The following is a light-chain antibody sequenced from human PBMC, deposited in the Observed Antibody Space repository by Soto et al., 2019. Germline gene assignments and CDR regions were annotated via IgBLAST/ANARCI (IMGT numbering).Light chain of an antibody. CDR1: QSVSSY. CDR2: GAS. CDR3: QQRNDWRRGT. V-gene: IGKV3-11*01. Sequence: EIVLTQSPATLSLSPGERATLSCRASQSVSSYLAWYQQKPGQTPSLLIYGASNRATGVPARFSGSGSGTDFTLTISSLEPEDFAVYYCQQRNDWRRGTFGQGTRLEI. J-gene: IGKJ5*01.